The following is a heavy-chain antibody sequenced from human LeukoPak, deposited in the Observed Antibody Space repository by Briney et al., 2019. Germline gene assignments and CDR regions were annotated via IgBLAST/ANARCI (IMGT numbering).Heavy chain of an antibody. V-gene: IGHV3-23*01. J-gene: IGHJ3*02. Sequence: GGSLRLSCAASGFTFSSYWMSWVRQAPGKGLEWVSAISGSGGSTYYADSVKGRFTISRDNSKNTLYLQMNSLRAEDTAVYYCAKGPAAGEEYYYDSSGYLWAFDIWGQGTMVTVSS. CDR3: AKGPAAGEEYYYDSSGYLWAFDI. D-gene: IGHD3-22*01. CDR2: ISGSGGST. CDR1: GFTFSSYW.